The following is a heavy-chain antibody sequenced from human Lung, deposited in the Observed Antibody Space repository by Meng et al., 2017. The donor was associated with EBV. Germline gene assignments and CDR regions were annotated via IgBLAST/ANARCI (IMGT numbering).Heavy chain of an antibody. Sequence: QVQLVLSGSELKKPGASVKVSCKASGYTFTRHAINWVRQAPGQGLEWIGWMNTKTGNPTYAQGFTGRFVFSLDTSVSTAYLQISSLKAEDTAMYYCARDDNGAPDYWGQGTLVTVSS. J-gene: IGHJ4*02. CDR1: GYTFTRHA. V-gene: IGHV7-4-1*02. CDR3: ARDDNGAPDY. CDR2: MNTKTGNP. D-gene: IGHD1-14*01.